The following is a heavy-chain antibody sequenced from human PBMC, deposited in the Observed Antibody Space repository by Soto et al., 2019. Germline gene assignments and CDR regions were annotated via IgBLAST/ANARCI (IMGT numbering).Heavy chain of an antibody. Sequence: GGSLRLSCAASGFTVSSNYMSWVRQAPGKGLEWVSVIYSGGSTYYADSVKGRFTISRDNSKNTLYLQMNSLRAEDTAVYYCARSIFGVVIQRRKTLYYYYYMDVWGKGTTVTVSS. V-gene: IGHV3-66*01. CDR1: GFTVSSNY. J-gene: IGHJ6*03. D-gene: IGHD3-3*01. CDR3: ARSIFGVVIQRRKTLYYYYYMDV. CDR2: IYSGGST.